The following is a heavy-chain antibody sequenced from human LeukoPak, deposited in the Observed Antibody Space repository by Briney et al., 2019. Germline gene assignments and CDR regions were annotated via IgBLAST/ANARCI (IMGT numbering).Heavy chain of an antibody. Sequence: GGSLRLSCAASGFTFSSYAMSWVRQAPGKGLEWISAISGSGGSTYYADSVKGRFTISRDNSKNTLYLQMNSLRAEDTAVYYCAKVDGYNYYFDYWGQGTLVTVSS. V-gene: IGHV3-23*01. CDR3: AKVDGYNYYFDY. J-gene: IGHJ4*02. CDR2: ISGSGGST. CDR1: GFTFSSYA. D-gene: IGHD5-24*01.